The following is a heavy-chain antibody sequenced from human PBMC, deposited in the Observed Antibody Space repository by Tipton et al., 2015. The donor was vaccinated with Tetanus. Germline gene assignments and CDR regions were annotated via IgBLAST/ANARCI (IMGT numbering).Heavy chain of an antibody. V-gene: IGHV4-59*08. CDR3: ARHSGSYPFDY. CDR1: GFTFSSYD. D-gene: IGHD1-26*01. J-gene: IGHJ4*02. Sequence: LRLSCAASGFTFSSYDMTWVRQAPGKGLEWIGYIYYSGSTNYNPSLKSRVTTSVDTSKNQFSLKLSSVTAADTAVYYCARHSGSYPFDYWGQGTLVTVSS. CDR2: IYYSGST.